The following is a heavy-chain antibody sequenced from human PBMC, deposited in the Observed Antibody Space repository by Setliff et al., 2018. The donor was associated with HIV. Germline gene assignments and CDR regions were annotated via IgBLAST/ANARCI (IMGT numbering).Heavy chain of an antibody. V-gene: IGHV1-46*01. CDR2: INPSGGST. CDR1: GYTFTSYY. D-gene: IGHD6-13*01. Sequence: ASVKVSCKASGYTFTSYYMHWVRQAPGQGLEWIGIINPSGGSTSYAQRFQGRVTMTRDTSTSTVYMELSSLRSEDTAVYYCARDPGYSTSWYYFDYWGQGTLVTVSS. CDR3: ARDPGYSTSWYYFDY. J-gene: IGHJ4*02.